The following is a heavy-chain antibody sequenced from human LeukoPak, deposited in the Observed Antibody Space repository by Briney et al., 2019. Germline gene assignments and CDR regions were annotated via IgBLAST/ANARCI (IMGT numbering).Heavy chain of an antibody. CDR2: IKQDGGEK. V-gene: IGHV3-7*01. Sequence: GGSLTLSCAASGFTFSGYWMSWLRQAPGKGLEWVANIKQDGGEKYYVDSVKGRFTISRDSAKNSLYLQMNSLRAEDTAVYYCARDRGFGQADVWGKGTTVTVSS. D-gene: IGHD3-10*01. CDR3: ARDRGFGQADV. CDR1: GFTFSGYW. J-gene: IGHJ6*04.